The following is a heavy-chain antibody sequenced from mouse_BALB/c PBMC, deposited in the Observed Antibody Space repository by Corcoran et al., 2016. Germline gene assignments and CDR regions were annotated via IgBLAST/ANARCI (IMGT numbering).Heavy chain of an antibody. CDR1: GYTFTDYY. CDR2: IYPGSGNT. CDR3: AREALLRYFDV. Sequence: QIQLQQSGPERVKPGASVKISCKASGYTFTDYYINWVKHKPGQGLEWIGWIYPGSGNTKYNEKFKGKATLTVDTSSSTAYMQLSSLTSEDTAVYFCAREALLRYFDVWGAGTTVTVSS. V-gene: IGHV1-84*02. J-gene: IGHJ1*01. D-gene: IGHD2-12*01.